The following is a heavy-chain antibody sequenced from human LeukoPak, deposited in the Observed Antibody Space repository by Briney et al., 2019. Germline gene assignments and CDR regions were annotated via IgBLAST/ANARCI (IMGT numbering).Heavy chain of an antibody. CDR3: ARSGYSGYGTRPVFDY. Sequence: SETLSLTCTVSGGSISSGGYYWSWIRQHPGKGLEWIGEINHSGSTNYNPSLKSRVTISVDTSKNQFSLKLSSVTAADTAVYYCARSGYSGYGTRPVFDYWGQGTLVTVSS. D-gene: IGHD5-12*01. V-gene: IGHV4-39*07. CDR1: GGSISSGGYY. CDR2: INHSGST. J-gene: IGHJ4*02.